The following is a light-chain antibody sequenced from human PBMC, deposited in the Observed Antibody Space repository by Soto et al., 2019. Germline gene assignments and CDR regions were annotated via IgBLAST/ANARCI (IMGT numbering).Light chain of an antibody. CDR1: QRISGY. Sequence: EIVFTHSQATLALSPCERATLSCRASQRISGYLAWYQQKPGQAPRLLIYDASNRATGIPVRFSGSGSGTDYTLTITNLEPEDFAIYYCKQRSSWPWTFGQGTKV. CDR2: DAS. CDR3: KQRSSWPWT. V-gene: IGKV3-11*01. J-gene: IGKJ1*01.